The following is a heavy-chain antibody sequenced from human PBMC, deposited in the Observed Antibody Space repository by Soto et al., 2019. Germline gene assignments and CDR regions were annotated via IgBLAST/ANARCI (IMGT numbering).Heavy chain of an antibody. Sequence: PGGSLRLSCAASGFTFSSYAMSWVRQAPGKGLEWVSAISGSGGSTYYADSVKGRFTISRDNSKNTLYLQMNSLRAEDTAVYYCAKVLRGWYQGRTDYYYGMDVWGKGTTVPVSS. CDR3: AKVLRGWYQGRTDYYYGMDV. D-gene: IGHD6-19*01. J-gene: IGHJ6*04. V-gene: IGHV3-23*01. CDR2: ISGSGGST. CDR1: GFTFSSYA.